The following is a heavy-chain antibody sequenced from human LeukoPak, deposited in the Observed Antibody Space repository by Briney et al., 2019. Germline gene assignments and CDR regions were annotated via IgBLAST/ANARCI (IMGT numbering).Heavy chain of an antibody. J-gene: IGHJ5*02. D-gene: IGHD2-2*01. Sequence: SETLSLTCDVSGGSISSGLYSWSWLRQPLGTGLEWLGYIYHTGSTYYNPSLKSRVTISVDTSKNQFSLRLSSVTAADTAVYYCARLQYCSGTSCYWFDPWGQGTLVTVSS. V-gene: IGHV4-30-2*01. CDR2: IYHTGST. CDR3: ARLQYCSGTSCYWFDP. CDR1: GGSISSGLYS.